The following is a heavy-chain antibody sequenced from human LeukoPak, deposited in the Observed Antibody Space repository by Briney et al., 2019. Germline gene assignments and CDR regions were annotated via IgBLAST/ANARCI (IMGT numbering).Heavy chain of an antibody. V-gene: IGHV1-18*01. CDR3: ARDRWGGYCSSTSCYQGVFDP. Sequence: GASVKVSCKASGYTFTSYGISWVRQAPGQGLEWMGWISAYNGNTNYAQKLQGRVTMTTDTSTSTAYMELRSLRSDDTAVYYCARDRWGGYCSSTSCYQGVFDPWGQGTLVTVSS. D-gene: IGHD2-2*01. CDR2: ISAYNGNT. J-gene: IGHJ5*02. CDR1: GYTFTSYG.